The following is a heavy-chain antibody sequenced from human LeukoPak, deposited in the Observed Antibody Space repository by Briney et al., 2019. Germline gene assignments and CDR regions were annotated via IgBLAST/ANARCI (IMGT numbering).Heavy chain of an antibody. CDR3: ARDGIKGIPRAAGHWFDP. V-gene: IGHV1-18*01. D-gene: IGHD6-13*01. J-gene: IGHJ5*02. CDR2: ISAYNGNT. CDR1: GYTFTSYD. Sequence: GASVKVSCKASGYTFTSYDINWVRQATGQGLEWMGWISAYNGNTNYAQKLQGRVTMTTDTSTSTAYMELRSLRSDDTAVYYCARDGIKGIPRAAGHWFDPWGQGTLVTVSS.